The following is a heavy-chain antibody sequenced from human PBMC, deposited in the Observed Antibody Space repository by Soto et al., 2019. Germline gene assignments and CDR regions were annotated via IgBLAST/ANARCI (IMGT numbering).Heavy chain of an antibody. CDR3: AREATERAADFWSGYFYYMDV. V-gene: IGHV4-34*01. D-gene: IGHD3-3*01. CDR1: GGSFSGYY. J-gene: IGHJ6*03. CDR2: INHSGST. Sequence: PSETLSLTCAVYGGSFSGYYWSRIRQPPGKGLEWIGEINHSGSTNYNPSLKSRVTISVDTSKNQFSLKLSSVTAADTAVYYCAREATERAADFWSGYFYYMDVWGKGTTVTVSS.